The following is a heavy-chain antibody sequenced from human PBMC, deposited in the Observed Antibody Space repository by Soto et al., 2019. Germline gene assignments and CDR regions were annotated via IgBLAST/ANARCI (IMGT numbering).Heavy chain of an antibody. D-gene: IGHD3-16*01. V-gene: IGHV2-5*02. CDR1: GFSFTSFGVV. J-gene: IGHJ3*01. Sequence: QITLKESGPTLVRPTETLTLTCTFSGFSFTSFGVVVGWIRQPPGKALEWVAHIYWDDDKRISPSLKTRVSINKRTSANEVVLTMTNMDPEDTATYYCVHSDTDFGAFDVWGQGTTVTVSS. CDR2: IYWDDDK. CDR3: VHSDTDFGAFDV.